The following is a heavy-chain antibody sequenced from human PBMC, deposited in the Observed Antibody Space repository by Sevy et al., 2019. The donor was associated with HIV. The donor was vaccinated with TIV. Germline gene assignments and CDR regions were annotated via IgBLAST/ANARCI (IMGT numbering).Heavy chain of an antibody. CDR1: GFTFSSYA. CDR3: ARDAMADYAFRSGYYKLVYGMDV. D-gene: IGHD3-3*01. CDR2: ISYDGSNK. Sequence: GGSLTLSCAASGFTFSSYAMHWVGEAPGKGLEWVAVISYDGSNKYYADSVNGRFTISSDNYKNTPYLQMNSLRAEETAVVYCARDAMADYAFRSGYYKLVYGMDVWGQGTTVTVSS. V-gene: IGHV3-30-3*01. J-gene: IGHJ6*02.